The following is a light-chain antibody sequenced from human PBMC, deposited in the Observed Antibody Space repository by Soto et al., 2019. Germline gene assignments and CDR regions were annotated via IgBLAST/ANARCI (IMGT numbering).Light chain of an antibody. CDR2: AAS. J-gene: IGKJ1*01. V-gene: IGKV1-39*01. CDR3: QQSYSTPRT. Sequence: DIQMTQSPSSLSASVGDRVTITCRASQSISNYLNWYQQKPGKAPKLLMFAASSLQSGVPSRFSGGGSGTDFNLTISILQPEDFATYYCQQSYSTPRTFGQGTKVEIK. CDR1: QSISNY.